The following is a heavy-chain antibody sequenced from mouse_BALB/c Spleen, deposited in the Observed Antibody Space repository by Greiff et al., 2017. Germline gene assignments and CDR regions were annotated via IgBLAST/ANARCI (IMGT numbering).Heavy chain of an antibody. Sequence: EVHLVESGGGLVKPGGSLKLSCAASGFAFSSYDMSWVRQTPEKRLEWVAYISSGGGSTYYPDTVKGRFTISRDNAKNTLYLQMSSLKSEDTAMYYCARQGLRRGFDYWGQGTTLTVSS. J-gene: IGHJ2*01. CDR2: ISSGGGST. CDR3: ARQGLRRGFDY. CDR1: GFAFSSYD. V-gene: IGHV5-12-1*01. D-gene: IGHD2-2*01.